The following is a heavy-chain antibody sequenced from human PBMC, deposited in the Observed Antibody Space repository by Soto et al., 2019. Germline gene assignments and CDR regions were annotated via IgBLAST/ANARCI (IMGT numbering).Heavy chain of an antibody. CDR2: ITYDGSNK. Sequence: GGSLRLSCAASGFTFSSYAMSWVRQAPGKGLEWVAVITYDGSNKYYADSVKGRFTISRDNSKNTLYLQMNSLRAEDTAVYYCAKDSSSGYYYYYYMDVWGKGTTVTVSS. D-gene: IGHD6-6*01. CDR1: GFTFSSYA. CDR3: AKDSSSGYYYYYYMDV. V-gene: IGHV3-30*18. J-gene: IGHJ6*03.